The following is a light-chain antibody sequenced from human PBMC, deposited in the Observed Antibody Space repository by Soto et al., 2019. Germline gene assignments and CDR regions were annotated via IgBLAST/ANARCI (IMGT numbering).Light chain of an antibody. Sequence: EIVLTQSPGTLSLSPGERATLSCRASQSISSSYLAWYQQKPGQAPRLLIYGASSRATGIPERFSGSGSGTDFTLTISRLEPEDFAVFYCHLYLRSPNTFGQGTKLEIK. J-gene: IGKJ2*01. CDR3: HLYLRSPNT. CDR1: QSISSSY. V-gene: IGKV3-20*01. CDR2: GAS.